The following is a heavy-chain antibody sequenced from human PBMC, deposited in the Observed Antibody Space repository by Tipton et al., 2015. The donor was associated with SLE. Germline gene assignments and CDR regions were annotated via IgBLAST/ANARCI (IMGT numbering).Heavy chain of an antibody. CDR3: ARDRHDFWSGSTYYNGMDV. V-gene: IGHV4-59*01. Sequence: TLSLTCTVSGASISSYYWTWIRQPPGKGLEWIGHILCSGNTNYHPSLKSRVTISIDTSKSQFTLKLSSVTAADTAVYYCARDRHDFWSGSTYYNGMDVWGQGTTVTVSS. J-gene: IGHJ6*02. D-gene: IGHD3-3*01. CDR2: ILCSGNT. CDR1: GASISSYY.